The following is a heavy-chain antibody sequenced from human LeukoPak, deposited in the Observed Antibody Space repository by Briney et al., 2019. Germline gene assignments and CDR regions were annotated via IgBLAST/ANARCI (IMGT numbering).Heavy chain of an antibody. V-gene: IGHV3-43D*03. D-gene: IGHD6-13*01. CDR3: AKDISYSSSWEYYFDY. CDR2: ISWDGGST. J-gene: IGHJ4*02. CDR1: GFTFDDYA. Sequence: GGSLRLSCAASGFTFDDYAMHWVRQAPGKGLEWVSLISWDGGSTYYADSVKGRFTISRDNSKNSLYLQINSLRAEDTALYYCAKDISYSSSWEYYFDYWGQGTLVTVSS.